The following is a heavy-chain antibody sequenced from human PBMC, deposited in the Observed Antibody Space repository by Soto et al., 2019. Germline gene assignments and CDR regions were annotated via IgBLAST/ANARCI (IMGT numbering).Heavy chain of an antibody. Sequence: SETLSLTCTVSGGSISSGGYYWSWIRQHPGKGLEWIGYIYYSGSTYYNPSLKSQVTISVDTSKNKFSLKLSSVTAADTAVYYSERRSSSWEHPPSYSDYWGQETLVNVSS. CDR2: IYYSGST. CDR1: GGSISSGGYY. D-gene: IGHD6-13*01. J-gene: IGHJ4*02. V-gene: IGHV4-31*01. CDR3: ERRSSSWEHPPSYSDY.